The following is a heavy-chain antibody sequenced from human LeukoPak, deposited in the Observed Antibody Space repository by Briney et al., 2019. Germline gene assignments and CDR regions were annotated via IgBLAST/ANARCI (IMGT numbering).Heavy chain of an antibody. CDR1: GYTFSKYW. CDR3: VRGRGYYDSYNGYYDPDNWFET. CDR2: IAPNDSDT. Sequence: GESLKIYCKTFGYTFSKYWFGWVRQKSRKGPEWMSSIAPNDSDTRYSPSFQGPVTISADTSTSTAYLQWSSLMASDTAMYYCVRGRGYYDSYNGYYDPDNWFETWGQGTLVTVSS. V-gene: IGHV5-51*01. D-gene: IGHD3-16*01. J-gene: IGHJ5*02.